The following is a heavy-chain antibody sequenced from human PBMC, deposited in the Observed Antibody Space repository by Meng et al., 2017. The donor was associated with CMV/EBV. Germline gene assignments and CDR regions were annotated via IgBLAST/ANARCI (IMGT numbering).Heavy chain of an antibody. CDR3: ARTYYYGSGSWD. CDR2: IYYSGST. V-gene: IGHV4-61*01. Sequence: SETLSLTCTVSGGSVSSGSYYWSWIRQPPGKGLEWIGYIYYSGSTNYNPSLKSRVTISVDTSKNQFSLKLSSVTAADTAVYYCARTYYYGSGSWDWGQGILVTVSS. CDR1: GGSVSSGSYY. D-gene: IGHD3-10*01. J-gene: IGHJ4*02.